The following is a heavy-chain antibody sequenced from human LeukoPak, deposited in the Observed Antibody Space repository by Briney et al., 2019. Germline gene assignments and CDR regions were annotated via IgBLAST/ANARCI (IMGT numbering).Heavy chain of an antibody. CDR2: IYYSGST. J-gene: IGHJ3*02. CDR3: ARDSDVSAFDI. D-gene: IGHD3-10*01. V-gene: IGHV4-31*03. CDR1: GGSISSGGYY. Sequence: SQTLSLTCTVSGGSISSGGYYWSWIRQHPGKGLEWIGYIYYSGSTYYNPSLKSRVTISVDTSKNRFSLKLNSVTAADTAVYYGARDSDVSAFDIWGQGTMVTVSS.